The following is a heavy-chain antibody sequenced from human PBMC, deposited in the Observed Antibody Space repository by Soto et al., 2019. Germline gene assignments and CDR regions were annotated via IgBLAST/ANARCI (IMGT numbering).Heavy chain of an antibody. J-gene: IGHJ4*02. V-gene: IGHV1-69*02. D-gene: IGHD6-19*01. CDR1: GGTFSSYT. CDR2: IIPILGIA. Sequence: QVQLVQSGAEVKKLGSSVKVSCKASGGTFSSYTISWVRQAPGQGLEWMGRIIPILGIANYAQKFQGRVTITADKSTSTAYMELSSLRSEDTAVYYCARGSIAVAGRIDYWGQGTLVTVCS. CDR3: ARGSIAVAGRIDY.